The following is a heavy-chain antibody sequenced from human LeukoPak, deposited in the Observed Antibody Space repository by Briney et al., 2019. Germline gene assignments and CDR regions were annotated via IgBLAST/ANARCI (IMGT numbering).Heavy chain of an antibody. CDR3: VHGSGWYFGLHSDY. Sequence: PGGSLRLSCAASGFTFSSYGMHWVRQAPGKGLEWVAFIRYDGSNKYYADSVKGRFTISRDNSKNTLYLQMNSLRAEDTAVYYCVHGSGWYFGLHSDYWGQGTLVTVSS. V-gene: IGHV3-30*02. J-gene: IGHJ4*02. D-gene: IGHD6-19*01. CDR2: IRYDGSNK. CDR1: GFTFSSYG.